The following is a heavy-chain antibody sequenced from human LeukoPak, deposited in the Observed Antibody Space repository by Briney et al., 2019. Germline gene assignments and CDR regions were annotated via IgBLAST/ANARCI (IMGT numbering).Heavy chain of an antibody. CDR1: GFTFSTYD. CDR2: IDAVGNT. CDR3: IRIRTGEHQYGMDV. Sequence: GGSLRLSCAASGFTFSTYDMHWVRQATGKGLEWVSAIDAVGNTYYAGSVKGRFTISRENAWNSLYLQMDSLRDGDTAVYYCIRIRTGEHQYGMDVWGQGTTVTVSS. V-gene: IGHV3-13*01. J-gene: IGHJ6*02. D-gene: IGHD7-27*01.